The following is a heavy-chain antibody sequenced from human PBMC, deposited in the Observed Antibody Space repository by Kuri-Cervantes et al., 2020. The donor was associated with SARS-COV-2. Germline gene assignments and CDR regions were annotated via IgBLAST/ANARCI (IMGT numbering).Heavy chain of an antibody. J-gene: IGHJ6*03. CDR3: AKDPSTAYYYYYYMDV. CDR1: GFTFSSYA. Sequence: GESLKISCAASGFTFSSYAMHWVRQAPGKGLEWVSAISGSGGSTYYADSVKGRFTISRDNSKNTLYLQMNSLRAEDTAVYYCAKDPSTAYYYYYYMDVWGKGTTVTVSS. D-gene: IGHD4-17*01. CDR2: ISGSGGST. V-gene: IGHV3-23*01.